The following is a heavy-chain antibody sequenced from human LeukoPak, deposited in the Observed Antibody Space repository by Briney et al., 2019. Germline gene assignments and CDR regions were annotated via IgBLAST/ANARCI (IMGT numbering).Heavy chain of an antibody. CDR3: ARGKTYYYDSSGYSPFDY. CDR2: ISSSGSTI. J-gene: IGHJ4*02. CDR1: GFIFSSYS. Sequence: GGSLRLSCATSGFIFSSYSMNWVRQAPGKGLEWVSYISSSGSTIYYADSVKGRFTISRDNAKNSLYLQMNSPRAEDTAVYYCARGKTYYYDSSGYSPFDYWGQGTLVTVSS. D-gene: IGHD3-22*01. V-gene: IGHV3-48*04.